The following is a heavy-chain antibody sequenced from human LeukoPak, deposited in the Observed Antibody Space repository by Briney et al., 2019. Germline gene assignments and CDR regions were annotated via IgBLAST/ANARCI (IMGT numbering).Heavy chain of an antibody. D-gene: IGHD4-17*01. CDR1: GFTFSSYA. Sequence: GGSLRLSCAASGFTFSSYAMSWVRQAPGKGLEWVSGINWNGGSTGYADSVKGRFTISRDNAKNSLYLQMNSLRAEDTALYYCARDTTVTNPMTDWGQGTLVTVSS. J-gene: IGHJ4*02. CDR3: ARDTTVTNPMTD. CDR2: INWNGGST. V-gene: IGHV3-20*04.